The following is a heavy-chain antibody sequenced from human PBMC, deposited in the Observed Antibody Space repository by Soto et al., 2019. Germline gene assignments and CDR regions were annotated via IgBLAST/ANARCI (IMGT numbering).Heavy chain of an antibody. CDR3: ARWGSPDNNDDAFDI. V-gene: IGHV4-31*03. CDR1: GGSISSGGYY. J-gene: IGHJ3*02. D-gene: IGHD3-16*01. Sequence: QVQLQESGPGLVKPSQTLSLTCTVSGGSISSGGYYWSWIRQHPGKGLEWIGYIYYSGSTYYNPALKSRVTISVDTSKNQFSLKLGAVTAADTAVYYCARWGSPDNNDDAFDIWGQGTMVTVSS. CDR2: IYYSGST.